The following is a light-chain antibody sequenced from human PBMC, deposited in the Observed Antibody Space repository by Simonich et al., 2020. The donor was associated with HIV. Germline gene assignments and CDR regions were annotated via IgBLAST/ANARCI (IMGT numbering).Light chain of an antibody. CDR2: DVS. CDR3: SSYTSSSTYVA. Sequence: QSALTQPASVSGSPGQSITISCTGTSSDFGGYNYVSWYQQHPAKAPKLMIYDVSKRPSGVCNRLSGSKSGNTASLTISGLQAEDEADYYCSSYTSSSTYVAFGGGTKLTVL. V-gene: IGLV2-14*01. J-gene: IGLJ2*01. CDR1: SSDFGGYNY.